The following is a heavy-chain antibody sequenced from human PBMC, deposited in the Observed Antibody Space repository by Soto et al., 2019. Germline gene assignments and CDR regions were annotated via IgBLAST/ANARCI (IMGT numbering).Heavy chain of an antibody. Sequence: QVQLVQSGAEVKKPGSSVKVSCKASGGTFSRYAISWVRQAPGQGLEWMGGIIPIFGTANYAQKFQGRVPTAAXXXTXTAYLELTSLRSEDTAVYYCARQAAAVRDYYYGMDVWGQGTTVTVSS. D-gene: IGHD6-25*01. V-gene: IGHV1-69*12. CDR2: IIPIFGTA. J-gene: IGHJ6*02. CDR1: GGTFSRYA. CDR3: ARQAAAVRDYYYGMDV.